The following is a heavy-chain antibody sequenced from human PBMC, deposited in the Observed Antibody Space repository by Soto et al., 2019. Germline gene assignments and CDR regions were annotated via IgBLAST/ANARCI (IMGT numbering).Heavy chain of an antibody. J-gene: IGHJ4*02. CDR1: GGTFSSYA. CDR2: IIPIFGTA. V-gene: IGHV1-69*12. D-gene: IGHD3-10*01. CDR3: ARDGDGRRRSGMDY. Sequence: QVQLVQSGAEVKKPGSSVKVSCKASGGTFSSYAISWVRQAPGQGLEWMGGIIPIFGTANYAQKFQGRVTITADESTSTSYRELSSLRSEETAVYYCARDGDGRRRSGMDYWGQGTLVTVSS.